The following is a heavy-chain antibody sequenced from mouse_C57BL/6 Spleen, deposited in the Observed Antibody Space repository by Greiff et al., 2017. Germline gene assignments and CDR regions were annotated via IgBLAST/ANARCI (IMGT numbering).Heavy chain of an antibody. CDR3: ARGYGSMYFDV. J-gene: IGHJ1*03. Sequence: EVQLQESGGGLVKPGGSLKLSCAASGFTFSDYGMHWVRQAPEKGLEWVAYISSGSSTIYYADTVKGRFTISRDNAKNTLFLQMTSLRSEDTAMYYCARGYGSMYFDVWGTGTTVTVAS. CDR2: ISSGSSTI. D-gene: IGHD1-1*01. CDR1: GFTFSDYG. V-gene: IGHV5-17*01.